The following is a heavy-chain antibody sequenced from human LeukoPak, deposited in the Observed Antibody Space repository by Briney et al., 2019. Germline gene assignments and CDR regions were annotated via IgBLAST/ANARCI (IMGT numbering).Heavy chain of an antibody. V-gene: IGHV4-31*03. CDR2: IYYSRRT. J-gene: IGHJ5*02. D-gene: IGHD4-17*01. CDR1: GGSFSSGGYY. CDR3: ARVRDGDYGYIGFDP. Sequence: PSETLSLTCTVSGGSFSSGGYYWSRIRQHPGKGLEWIGYIYYSRRTYYNPSLKSRVTISVDTSKNQFSLKLSSVTAADTAGYHCARVRDGDYGYIGFDPWGQGTLVTVSS.